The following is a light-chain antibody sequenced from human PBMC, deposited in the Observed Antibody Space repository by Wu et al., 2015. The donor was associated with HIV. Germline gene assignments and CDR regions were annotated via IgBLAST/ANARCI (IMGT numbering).Light chain of an antibody. CDR3: QQYGRSPGT. CDR2: DAS. V-gene: IGKV3-20*01. J-gene: IGKJ4*01. CDR1: QSISNY. Sequence: EIVLTQSPATLSLSPGERATLSCRASQSISNYLAWYQQKPGRAPRLLIYDASNRATGIPDRFSGSGSGTDFTLTISRLEPEDFAVFYCQQYGRSPGTFGGGTTVEIK.